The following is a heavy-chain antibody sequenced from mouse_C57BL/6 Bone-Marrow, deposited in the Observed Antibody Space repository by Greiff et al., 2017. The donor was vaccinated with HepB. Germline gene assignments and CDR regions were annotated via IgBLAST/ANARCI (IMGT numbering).Heavy chain of an antibody. D-gene: IGHD2-4*01. Sequence: EVQLQESGGGLVQPGGSLSLSCAASGFTFTDYYMSWVRQPPGKALEWLGFIRNKANGYTTEYSASVKGRFTISRDNSQSILYLQMNALRAEDSATYYCARLDMITTPYWYFDVWGTGTTVTVSS. V-gene: IGHV7-3*01. CDR3: ARLDMITTPYWYFDV. CDR1: GFTFTDYY. J-gene: IGHJ1*03. CDR2: IRNKANGYTT.